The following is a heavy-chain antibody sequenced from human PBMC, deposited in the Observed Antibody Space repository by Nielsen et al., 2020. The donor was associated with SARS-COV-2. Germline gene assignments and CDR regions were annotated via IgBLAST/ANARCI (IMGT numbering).Heavy chain of an antibody. V-gene: IGHV3-30*18. Sequence: GGSLRLSCAASGFTFSSYGMHWVRQAPGKGLEWVAVISYDGSNKYYADSVKGRFTISRDNAKNSLYLQMNSLRAEDTALYYCAKAEYSSSWYYFQHWGQGTLVTVSS. D-gene: IGHD6-13*01. CDR2: ISYDGSNK. J-gene: IGHJ1*01. CDR1: GFTFSSYG. CDR3: AKAEYSSSWYYFQH.